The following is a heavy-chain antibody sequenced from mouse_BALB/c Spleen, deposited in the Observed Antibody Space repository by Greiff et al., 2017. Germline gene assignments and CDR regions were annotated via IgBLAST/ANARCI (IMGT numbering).Heavy chain of an antibody. Sequence: QVQLKESGAELVRPGVSVKISCKGSGYTFTDYAMHWVKQSHAKSLEWIGVISTYYGDASYNQKFKGKATMTVDKSSSTAYMELARLTSEDSAIYYCARPPGDSSGYVWFAYWGQGTLVTVSA. V-gene: IGHV1S137*01. CDR2: ISTYYGDA. CDR3: ARPPGDSSGYVWFAY. J-gene: IGHJ3*01. CDR1: GYTFTDYA. D-gene: IGHD3-2*01.